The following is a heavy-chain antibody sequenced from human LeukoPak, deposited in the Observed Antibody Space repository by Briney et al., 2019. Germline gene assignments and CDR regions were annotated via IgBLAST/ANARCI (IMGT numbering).Heavy chain of an antibody. CDR2: IIPIFGTA. D-gene: IGHD5-12*01. V-gene: IGHV1-69*13. Sequence: SVKVSCKASGGTFSSYAISWVRQAPGQGLEWMGGIIPIFGTANYAQKFQGRVTITADESTSTAYMELRSLRSDDTAVYYCARDKWLRCLDYWGQGTLVTVSS. J-gene: IGHJ4*02. CDR3: ARDKWLRCLDY. CDR1: GGTFSSYA.